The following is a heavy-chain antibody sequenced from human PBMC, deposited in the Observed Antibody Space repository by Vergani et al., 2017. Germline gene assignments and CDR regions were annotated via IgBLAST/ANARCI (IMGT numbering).Heavy chain of an antibody. D-gene: IGHD6-19*01. CDR2: IYTSGST. J-gene: IGHJ5*02. CDR1: GGSISSGGYS. Sequence: QLQLQESGSGLVKPSQTLSLTCAVSGGSISSGGYSWSWIRQPPGKGLEWIGRIYTSGSTNYNPSLKSRVTMSVDTSKNQFSLKLSSVTAADTAVYYCARERIAVAGRNWFDPWGQGTLVTVSS. CDR3: ARERIAVAGRNWFDP. V-gene: IGHV4-30-2*01.